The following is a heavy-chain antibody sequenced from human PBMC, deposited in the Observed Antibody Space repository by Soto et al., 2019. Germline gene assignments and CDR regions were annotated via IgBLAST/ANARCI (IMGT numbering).Heavy chain of an antibody. V-gene: IGHV1-46*01. CDR2: INPSGGRT. D-gene: IGHD3-22*01. CDR3: ARLYKYDSSGYYDY. Sequence: ASVKVSCKASGNSFTTYYMHWVRQAPGQGLEWMGIINPSGGRTTYAQKFQGRVTMTRDTSTSTFHMELSSLTSEDTAVYYCARLYKYDSSGYYDYWGQGTLVTVSS. CDR1: GNSFTTYY. J-gene: IGHJ4*02.